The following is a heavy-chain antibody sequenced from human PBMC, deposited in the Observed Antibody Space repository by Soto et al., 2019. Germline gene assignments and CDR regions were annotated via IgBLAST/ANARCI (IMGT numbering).Heavy chain of an antibody. CDR1: GFSHSSRGVG. J-gene: IGHJ3*02. V-gene: IGHV2-5*01. CDR3: AHYLSGYYYVSGSSCAFDI. D-gene: IGHD3-10*01. CDR2: IMWNDDN. Sequence: SGPTLVNPTQTLTLTCTFSGFSHSSRGVGVGWVRQPPGEALEWLALIMWNDDNHYSLSLKSRLTITKDTSKNQVVLTMTNMDPVDTATFYCAHYLSGYYYVSGSSCAFDIWGQGTMVTVSS.